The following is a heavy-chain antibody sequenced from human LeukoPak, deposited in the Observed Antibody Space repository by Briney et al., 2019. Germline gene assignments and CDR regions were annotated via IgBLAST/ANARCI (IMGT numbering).Heavy chain of an antibody. CDR1: GFTFSRYG. V-gene: IGHV3-30*18. Sequence: GGSLRLSCAASGFTFSRYGMHWVRQAPGKGLEWVAVISYDGSNKRYADSVKGRFTISRDNSKNTLYLQMNSLRAEDTAVYYCAKDRSSSWSLDVWGKGTTVTVSS. CDR3: AKDRSSSWSLDV. CDR2: ISYDGSNK. J-gene: IGHJ6*04. D-gene: IGHD6-13*01.